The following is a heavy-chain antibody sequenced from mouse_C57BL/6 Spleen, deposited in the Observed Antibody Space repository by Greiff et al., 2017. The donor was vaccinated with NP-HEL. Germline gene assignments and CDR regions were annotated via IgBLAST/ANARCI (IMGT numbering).Heavy chain of an antibody. Sequence: EVQLQQSGPELVKPGASVKMSCKASGYTFTDYNMHWVKQSHGKSLEWIGYINPNNGGTSYNQKFKGKATLTVNKSSSTAYMELRSLTSEDSAVYYCARSYYGGYYAMDDWGQGTSVTVSS. V-gene: IGHV1-22*01. CDR1: GYTFTDYN. J-gene: IGHJ4*01. CDR2: INPNNGGT. D-gene: IGHD1-1*01. CDR3: ARSYYGGYYAMDD.